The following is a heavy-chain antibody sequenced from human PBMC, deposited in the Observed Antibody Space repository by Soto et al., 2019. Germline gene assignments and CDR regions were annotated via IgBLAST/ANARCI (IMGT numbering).Heavy chain of an antibody. J-gene: IGHJ5*02. Sequence: QITLKESGPTLVKPTQTLTLTCTFSGFSLSTSGVGVGWIRQPPGKALEWLALIYWDDDKRYSPSLKSRLTINNDTPKNQVVLTMTNMDPVNTATYYCAHKAASLYYYASIGLVWFDPWGKGTLVTVSS. CDR2: IYWDDDK. V-gene: IGHV2-5*02. CDR1: GFSLSTSGVG. CDR3: AHKAASLYYYASIGLVWFDP. D-gene: IGHD3-22*01.